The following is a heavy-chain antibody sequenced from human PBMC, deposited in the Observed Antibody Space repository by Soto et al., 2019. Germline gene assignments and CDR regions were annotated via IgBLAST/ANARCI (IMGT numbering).Heavy chain of an antibody. D-gene: IGHD4-4*01. CDR3: AKDLFDRTTICAFDI. J-gene: IGHJ3*02. V-gene: IGHV3-23*01. Sequence: FTFSSYAMSWVRQAPGKGLEWVSAISGSGGSTYYADSVKGRFTISRDNSKNTLYLQMNSLRAEDTAVYYCAKDLFDRTTICAFDIWGQGTVVTVSS. CDR2: ISGSGGST. CDR1: FTFSSYA.